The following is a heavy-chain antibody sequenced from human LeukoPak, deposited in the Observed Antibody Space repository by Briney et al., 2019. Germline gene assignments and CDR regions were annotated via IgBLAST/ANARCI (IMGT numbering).Heavy chain of an antibody. V-gene: IGHV3-21*01. CDR3: ARDLKYDFWSGYYGP. CDR1: GFTFSSYS. Sequence: PGGSLRLSCAASGFTFSSYSMNWVRQAPGKGLEWVSSISSSSYIYYADSVKGRFTISRDNAKNSLYLQMNSLRAEDTAVYYCARDLKYDFWSGYYGPWGQGTLVTVSS. D-gene: IGHD3-3*01. CDR2: ISSSSYI. J-gene: IGHJ5*02.